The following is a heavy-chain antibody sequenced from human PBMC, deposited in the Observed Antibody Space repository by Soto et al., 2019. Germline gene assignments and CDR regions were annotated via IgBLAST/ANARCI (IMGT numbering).Heavy chain of an antibody. V-gene: IGHV1-46*04. CDR3: ARGDTASGCYYIPFDY. CDR2: INPNGGTT. D-gene: IGHD3-10*01. Sequence: ASVKVSCKASGYTLTRYYMHWVRQAPGQGLEWMGMINPNGGTTKYAQKLQGRVTMTRDTATSTVYMELTSLTSEDTAVYYCARGDTASGCYYIPFDYWG. J-gene: IGHJ4*01. CDR1: GYTLTRYY.